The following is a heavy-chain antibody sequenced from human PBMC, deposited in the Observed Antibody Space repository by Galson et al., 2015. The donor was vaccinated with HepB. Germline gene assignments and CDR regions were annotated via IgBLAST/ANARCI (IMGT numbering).Heavy chain of an antibody. V-gene: IGHV6-1*01. CDR1: GDSVSSNSAA. D-gene: IGHD2-15*01. CDR3: ARSGGPRQGYYYYYYYMDV. Sequence: CAISGDSVSSNSAAWNWIRQSPSRGLEWLGRTYYRSKWYNDYAVSVRSRITINPDTSKNQFSLQLNSVTPEDTAVYYCARSGGPRQGYYYYYYYMDVWGKGTTVTVSS. J-gene: IGHJ6*03. CDR2: TYYRSKWYN.